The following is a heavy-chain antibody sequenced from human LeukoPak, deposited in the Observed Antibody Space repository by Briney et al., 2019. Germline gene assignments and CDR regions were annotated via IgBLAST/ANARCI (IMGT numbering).Heavy chain of an antibody. D-gene: IGHD6-19*01. J-gene: IGHJ5*02. CDR3: AKGYSSGWHNWFDP. CDR1: GFTFTGYN. Sequence: SLKLSCEASGFTFTGYNMHWVRQAPGQGLEWLGGIIPIFGTANYAQTFQGRVTITTDEPTSTAYMDLSSLRSEDAAVYYCAKGYSSGWHNWFDPWGQGTLVTVSS. CDR2: IIPIFGTA. V-gene: IGHV1-69*05.